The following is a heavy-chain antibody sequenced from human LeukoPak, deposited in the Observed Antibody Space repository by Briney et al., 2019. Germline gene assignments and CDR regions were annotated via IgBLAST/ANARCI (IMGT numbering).Heavy chain of an antibody. CDR2: ISYDGSNK. V-gene: IGHV3-30*04. D-gene: IGHD3-22*01. CDR3: ARDKATYYYDSSGYYSSGWSDP. Sequence: PGGSLRPSCAASGFTFSSYAMHWVRQAPGKGLEWVAVISYDGSNKYYADSVKGRFTISRDNSKNTLYLQMNSLRAEDTAVYYCARDKATYYYDSSGYYSSGWSDPWGQGTLVTVSS. J-gene: IGHJ5*02. CDR1: GFTFSSYA.